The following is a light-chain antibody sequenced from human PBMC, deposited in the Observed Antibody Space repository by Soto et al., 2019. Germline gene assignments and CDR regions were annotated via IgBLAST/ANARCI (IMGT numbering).Light chain of an antibody. CDR3: QQRSNWPPVT. J-gene: IGKJ3*01. CDR2: DAS. Sequence: EIVLTQSPGTLSLSPGERATLSCGASQTVTSNYLAWYQQKPGQAPRLLIYDASNRATGIPARFSGSGSGTDFTLTISSLEPEDFAVYYCQQRSNWPPVTFGPGTKVDIK. CDR1: QTVTSNY. V-gene: IGKV3-11*01.